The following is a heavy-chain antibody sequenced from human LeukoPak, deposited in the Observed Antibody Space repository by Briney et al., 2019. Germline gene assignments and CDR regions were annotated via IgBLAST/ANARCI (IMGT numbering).Heavy chain of an antibody. CDR3: AKVAQMDTILGKFDN. Sequence: PGGSLRLSCGASGFTVRSNYMSWVRQAPERGLEWVSVIYSSGNTYYADSVRGRFTISRDNSKNTLFLQMNSLRVEDTAVYYCAKVAQMDTILGKFDNWGQGTLVTVSS. CDR2: IYSSGNT. CDR1: GFTVRSNY. V-gene: IGHV3-53*01. D-gene: IGHD5-24*01. J-gene: IGHJ5*02.